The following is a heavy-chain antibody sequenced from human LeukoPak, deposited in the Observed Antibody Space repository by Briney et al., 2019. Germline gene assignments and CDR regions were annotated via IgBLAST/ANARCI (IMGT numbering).Heavy chain of an antibody. CDR2: INHSGST. D-gene: IGHD3-22*01. Sequence: PSETLSLTCAVYGGSFSGYYWSWIRQPPGKGLEWIGEINHSGSTNYNPSLKSRVTISVYTSKNQFSLKLSSVTAADTAVYYCARVTMIFYYGMDVWGQGTTVTVSS. J-gene: IGHJ6*02. CDR3: ARVTMIFYYGMDV. V-gene: IGHV4-34*01. CDR1: GGSFSGYY.